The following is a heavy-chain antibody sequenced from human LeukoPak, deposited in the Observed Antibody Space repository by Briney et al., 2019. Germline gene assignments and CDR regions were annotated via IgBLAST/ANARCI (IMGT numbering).Heavy chain of an antibody. Sequence: GGSLRLSCAAFGFTFSDYYMNWVRQAPGKGLEWVSYISSSSNTIYYADSVKGRFTISRDNARNSLYLQMHSLRDEDTAVYYCARQDCSGGSCYSIPFDYWGQGTLVTASS. D-gene: IGHD2-15*01. CDR2: ISSSSNTI. J-gene: IGHJ4*02. CDR1: GFTFSDYY. CDR3: ARQDCSGGSCYSIPFDY. V-gene: IGHV3-48*02.